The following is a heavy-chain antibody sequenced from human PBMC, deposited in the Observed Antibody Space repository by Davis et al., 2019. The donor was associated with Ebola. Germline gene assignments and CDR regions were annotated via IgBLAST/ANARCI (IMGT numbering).Heavy chain of an antibody. CDR1: GGSFTGYY. CDR2: INHIGST. CDR3: ARGGVRVRYYYYGMDV. V-gene: IGHV4-34*01. D-gene: IGHD3-10*01. Sequence: SETLSLTCAVYGGSFTGYYWSWIRQPPGKVLEWIGEINHIGSTNYNPSLKSRVTISVDKSKNQFSLKLSSVTAADTAVYYCARGGVRVRYYYYGMDVWGQGTTVTVSS. J-gene: IGHJ6*02.